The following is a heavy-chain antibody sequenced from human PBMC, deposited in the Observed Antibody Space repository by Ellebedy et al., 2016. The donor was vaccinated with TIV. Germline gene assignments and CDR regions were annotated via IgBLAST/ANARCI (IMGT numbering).Heavy chain of an antibody. J-gene: IGHJ5*02. Sequence: GESLKISXKASGYTFISFWIGWVRQMPGKGLEWMGIIYPGDSHTRYSPSFQGQVTISADKSTNTAYLQWSSLKASDTAMYYCARGDIVTTTHTHYNWFDPWGQGTLVTVSS. V-gene: IGHV5-51*01. CDR3: ARGDIVTTTHTHYNWFDP. D-gene: IGHD2-15*01. CDR2: IYPGDSHT. CDR1: GYTFISFW.